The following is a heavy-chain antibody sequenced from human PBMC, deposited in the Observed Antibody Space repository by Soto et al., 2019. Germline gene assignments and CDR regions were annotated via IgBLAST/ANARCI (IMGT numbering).Heavy chain of an antibody. V-gene: IGHV4-31*03. CDR1: GGSISSGGYY. D-gene: IGHD5-12*01. J-gene: IGHJ6*02. CDR2: IYYSGST. CDR3: ARDRGYDYYYYGMDV. Sequence: PSETLSLTCTVSGGSISSGGYYWSWIRQHPGKGLEWIGYIYYSGSTYYNPSLKSRVTISVDTSKNQFSLKLSSVTAADTAVYYCARDRGYDYYYYGMDVWGQGTTVTVSS.